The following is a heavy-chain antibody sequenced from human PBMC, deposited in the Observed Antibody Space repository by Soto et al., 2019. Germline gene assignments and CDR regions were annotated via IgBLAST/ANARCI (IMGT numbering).Heavy chain of an antibody. Sequence: EVQLVESGGALAQPGGSLRLSCAASGFTFSSYSMNWVRQAPGKGLEWLSYISSKSKTIFYADSVKGRFTISRDNVKDSLYLQMSSLRAEDTAVYYCAREDILGARSFDYWGQGTLVTVSS. D-gene: IGHD5-12*01. CDR1: GFTFSSYS. V-gene: IGHV3-48*01. CDR2: ISSKSKTI. J-gene: IGHJ4*02. CDR3: AREDILGARSFDY.